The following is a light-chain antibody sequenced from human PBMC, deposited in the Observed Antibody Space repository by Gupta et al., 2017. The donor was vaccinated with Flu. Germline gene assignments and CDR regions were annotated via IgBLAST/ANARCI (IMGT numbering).Light chain of an antibody. CDR1: SGHSSYA. Sequence: QLALTQSPSTSASLGASVKLTCTLSSGHSSYAIAWHQQQPEKGPRYLMKLNSDGSHNKGDGIPDRFSGSSSGAERYLTISSLQSEDEADYYCQTWAPDIHVVFGGGTKLTVL. CDR2: LNSDGSH. J-gene: IGLJ2*01. CDR3: QTWAPDIHVV. V-gene: IGLV4-69*01.